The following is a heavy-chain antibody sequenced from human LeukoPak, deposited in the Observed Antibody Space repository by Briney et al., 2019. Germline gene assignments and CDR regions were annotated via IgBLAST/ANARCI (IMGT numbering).Heavy chain of an antibody. V-gene: IGHV4-4*07. CDR2: IYTSGST. CDR3: ARGDGSGSYYPYYYMDV. CDR1: GGSISSYY. D-gene: IGHD3-10*01. J-gene: IGHJ6*03. Sequence: SETLSLTCTVSGGSISSYYWSWIRQPAGKGLEWIGRIYTSGSTNYNPSLKSRVTMSVDASKNQFSLKLSSVTAADTAVYYCARGDGSGSYYPYYYMDVWGKGTTVTISS.